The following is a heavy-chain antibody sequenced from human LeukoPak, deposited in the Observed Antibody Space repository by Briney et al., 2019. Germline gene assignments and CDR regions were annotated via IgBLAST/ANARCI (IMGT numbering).Heavy chain of an antibody. J-gene: IGHJ3*02. Sequence: ASVNVSCKASGNTFTSYAMHWVRQAPGQRLEWMGWINAGNGNTKYSQKFQGRVTITRDTSASTVYMELSSLRSEDTAVYYCARLSGDYVAFDIWGQGTMVTVSS. V-gene: IGHV1-3*01. CDR3: ARLSGDYVAFDI. D-gene: IGHD4-17*01. CDR2: INAGNGNT. CDR1: GNTFTSYA.